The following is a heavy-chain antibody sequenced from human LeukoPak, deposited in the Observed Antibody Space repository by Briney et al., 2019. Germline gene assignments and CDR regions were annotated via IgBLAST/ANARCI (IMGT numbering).Heavy chain of an antibody. V-gene: IGHV4-34*01. CDR2: ISHSGST. D-gene: IGHD2-2*01. CDR3: ARGLGYCSSTSCHPRFDY. CDR1: GGSFSGYY. Sequence: PSETLSLTCAVYGGSFSGYYWSWIRQPPGKGLEWIGEISHSGSTNYNPSLKSRVTISVDTSKNQFSLKLSSVTAADTAVYYCARGLGYCSSTSCHPRFDYWGQGTLVTVSS. J-gene: IGHJ4*02.